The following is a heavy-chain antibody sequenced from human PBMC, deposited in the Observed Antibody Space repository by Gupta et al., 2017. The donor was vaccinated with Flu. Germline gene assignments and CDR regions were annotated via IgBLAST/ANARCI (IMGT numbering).Heavy chain of an antibody. CDR3: AKGGALSRNAYFDS. J-gene: IGHJ4*02. V-gene: IGHV3-23*01. CDR2: ISGSGGTT. D-gene: IGHD2/OR15-2a*01. Sequence: EVQGLESGGGLVQPGGSLRLSCAASDFIFTNYAMTWVRQAPGQGLQWVSTISGSGGTTYFTDSVKGRFTISRDNSKNTLYLQMGRLRAEDTAVYYCAKGGALSRNAYFDSWGQGTLVTVSS. CDR1: DFIFTNYA.